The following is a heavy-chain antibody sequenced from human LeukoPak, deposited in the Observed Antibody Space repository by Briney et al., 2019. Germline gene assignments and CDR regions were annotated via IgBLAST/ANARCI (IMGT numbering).Heavy chain of an antibody. CDR1: GYTFTTYG. CDR3: ARASAVTGTSRTSDGAFDV. V-gene: IGHV1-18*01. J-gene: IGHJ3*01. CDR2: ISAYNGNT. D-gene: IGHD1-7*01. Sequence: ASVKVSCKASGYTFTTYGISWVRQAPGQGLEWMGWISAYNGNTNYAQNLQGRVTMTTDTSTRTAYMELRSLRSDDTAMYYCARASAVTGTSRTSDGAFDVWGQGTMVTVSS.